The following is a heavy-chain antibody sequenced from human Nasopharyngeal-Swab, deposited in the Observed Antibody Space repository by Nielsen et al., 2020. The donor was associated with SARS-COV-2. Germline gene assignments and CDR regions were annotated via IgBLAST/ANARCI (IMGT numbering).Heavy chain of an antibody. Sequence: GESLKISCATSGFTFSSYAMSWVRQAPGKGLEWVSAISGSGGSTYYVDSVKGRFTISRDNSKNTLYLQMNSLRAEDTAVYYCATSKGDFWSGYYTYYYFDYWGQGTLVTVSS. V-gene: IGHV3-23*01. J-gene: IGHJ4*02. CDR3: ATSKGDFWSGYYTYYYFDY. CDR2: ISGSGGST. D-gene: IGHD3-3*01. CDR1: GFTFSSYA.